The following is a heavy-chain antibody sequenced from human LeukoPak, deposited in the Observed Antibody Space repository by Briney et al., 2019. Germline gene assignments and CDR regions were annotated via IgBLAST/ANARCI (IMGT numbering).Heavy chain of an antibody. J-gene: IGHJ5*02. D-gene: IGHD2-15*01. Sequence: ASVKVSCKASGYTFTGYYMHWVRQAPGQGLEWMGWINPNSGGTNYAQKFQGRVTMTRDTSISTAYMELSRLRSDDTAVYYCARHDCSGGSCSFDPWGQGTLVTVSS. V-gene: IGHV1-2*02. CDR1: GYTFTGYY. CDR3: ARHDCSGGSCSFDP. CDR2: INPNSGGT.